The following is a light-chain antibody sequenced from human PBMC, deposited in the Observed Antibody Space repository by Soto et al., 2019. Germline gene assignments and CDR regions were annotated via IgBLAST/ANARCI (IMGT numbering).Light chain of an antibody. CDR2: AAS. CDR1: QSISSSY. CDR3: QQYNNWWT. V-gene: IGKV3-20*01. J-gene: IGKJ1*01. Sequence: EIVLTQSPGTLSLSPGERATLSCRASQSISSSYLAWYQQKPGQAPRLLIYAASSRATGIPDRFSGSGSGTDFTLTVRGLEPEDFAVYYCQQYNNWWTFGQGTKVDIK.